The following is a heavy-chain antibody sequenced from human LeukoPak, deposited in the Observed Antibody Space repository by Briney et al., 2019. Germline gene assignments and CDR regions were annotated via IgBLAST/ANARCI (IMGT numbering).Heavy chain of an antibody. V-gene: IGHV5-51*01. CDR3: ARLGVLGGNYFDY. J-gene: IGHJ4*02. CDR2: IFPDDSDT. CDR1: GSIFTNYW. Sequence: GASMQISCKGSGSIFTNYWIGWGRQLPGKGLEWMGIIFPDDSDTRYSPSFQGQVTISADKSITTAYLHWSSLKASDTAIYYCARLGVLGGNYFDYWGQGILVTVSS. D-gene: IGHD3-16*01.